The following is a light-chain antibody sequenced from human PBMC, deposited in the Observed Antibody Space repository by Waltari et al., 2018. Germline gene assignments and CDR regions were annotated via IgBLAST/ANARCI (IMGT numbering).Light chain of an antibody. Sequence: AIRVTQSPSSFSASTGDRVTITRRASQGISSYLAWYQQKPGKAPKLLIYAASTLQSVVPSRFSGSGSGTDFTLTISCLQSEDFATYYCQQYYSYPWTFGQGTKVEIK. J-gene: IGKJ1*01. CDR2: AAS. V-gene: IGKV1-8*01. CDR1: QGISSY. CDR3: QQYYSYPWT.